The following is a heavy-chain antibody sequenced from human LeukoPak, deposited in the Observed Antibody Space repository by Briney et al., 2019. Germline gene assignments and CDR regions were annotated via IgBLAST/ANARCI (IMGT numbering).Heavy chain of an antibody. CDR1: GGSINYYY. CDR3: ARGLYGSKGIFDS. CDR2: IYYSGSA. D-gene: IGHD3-10*01. J-gene: IGHJ4*02. V-gene: IGHV4-59*01. Sequence: SETLSLTCTVSGGSINYYYWSWIRQPPGKGLESIGHIYYSGSANYNPSLKSRVTMSVDTSKNQFSLKLNSVTAADTAVYYCARGLYGSKGIFDSWGQGTLVTVSS.